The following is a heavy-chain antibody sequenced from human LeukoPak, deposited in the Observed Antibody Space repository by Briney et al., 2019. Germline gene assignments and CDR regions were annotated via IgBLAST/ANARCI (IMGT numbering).Heavy chain of an antibody. Sequence: GGSLRLSCAASGFTFSSYGMHWVRQAPGKGLEWVAFIRYDGSNKYYADSVKGRFTISRDNSKNTLYLQMNSLRAEDTAVYYCAKALSEQWPAPFDYWGQGTLVTVSS. D-gene: IGHD6-19*01. CDR3: AKALSEQWPAPFDY. V-gene: IGHV3-30*02. CDR1: GFTFSSYG. J-gene: IGHJ4*02. CDR2: IRYDGSNK.